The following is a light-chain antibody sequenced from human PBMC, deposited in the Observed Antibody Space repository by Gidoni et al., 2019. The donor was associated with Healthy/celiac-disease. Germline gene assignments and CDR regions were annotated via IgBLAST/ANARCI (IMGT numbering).Light chain of an antibody. CDR1: QSISSY. J-gene: IGKJ2*01. V-gene: IGKV1-39*01. CDR2: AAS. Sequence: DIQMTQSPSSLSASVGDRVTITCRASQSISSYLNWYQQKPGKAPKLLIYAASSLQSGVPSRCSGSGSRTDFTLTISSLQPEDFATYCCQQSYRTPYTFGQGTKLEIK. CDR3: QQSYRTPYT.